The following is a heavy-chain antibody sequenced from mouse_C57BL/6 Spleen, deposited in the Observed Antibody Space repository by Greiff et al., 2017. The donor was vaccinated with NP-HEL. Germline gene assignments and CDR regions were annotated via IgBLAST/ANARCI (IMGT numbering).Heavy chain of an antibody. CDR1: GYSITSGYY. CDR2: ISYDGSN. J-gene: IGHJ2*01. Sequence: EVKLQESGPGLVKPSQSLSLTCSVTGYSITSGYYWNWIRQFPGNKLEWMGYISYDGSNNYNPSLKNRISITRDTSKNQFFLKLNSVTTEDTATYYCARDEGFPFDYWGQGTTLTVSS. V-gene: IGHV3-6*01. CDR3: ARDEGFPFDY.